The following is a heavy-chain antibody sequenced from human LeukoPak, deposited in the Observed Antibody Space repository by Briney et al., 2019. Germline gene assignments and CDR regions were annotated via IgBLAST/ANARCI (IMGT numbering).Heavy chain of an antibody. CDR3: ARGSSGSYWEVYFDY. V-gene: IGHV4-39*01. J-gene: IGHJ4*02. CDR2: IYYSGST. CDR1: GGSISSSSYY. Sequence: SETLSLTCTVSGGSISSSSYYWGWIRQPPGKGLEWIGSIYYSGSTYYNPSLKSRVTISVDTSKNQFSLKLSSVTAADTAVYYCARGSSGSYWEVYFDYWGQGTLVTVPS. D-gene: IGHD1-26*01.